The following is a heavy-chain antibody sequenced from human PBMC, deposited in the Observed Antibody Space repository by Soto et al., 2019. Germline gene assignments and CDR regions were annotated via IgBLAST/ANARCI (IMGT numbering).Heavy chain of an antibody. CDR1: GDSVSTNSAT. J-gene: IGHJ5*01. Sequence: SQTLSLTCAISGDSVSTNSATWVWIRQSPSRGLEWLGRTYYRSKWYNDYAVSVKGRITINPATSNNQLSLQLNSVTPDDTAVYYCARLIGNSWLDSWGQGTLVTVSS. D-gene: IGHD2-8*01. CDR3: ARLIGNSWLDS. V-gene: IGHV6-1*01. CDR2: TYYRSKWYN.